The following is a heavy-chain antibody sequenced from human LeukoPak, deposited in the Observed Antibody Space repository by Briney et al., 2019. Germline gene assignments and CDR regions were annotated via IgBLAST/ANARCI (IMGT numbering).Heavy chain of an antibody. J-gene: IGHJ5*02. V-gene: IGHV1-46*01. CDR2: INPSGGST. CDR3: AREGYSYGPPFGRFDP. D-gene: IGHD5-18*01. Sequence: ASVEVSCKASGYTFTIYYMHWVRQAPGQGLEWMGIINPSGGSTSYAQKFQGRVTMTRDTSTSTVYMELSSLRSEDTAVYYCAREGYSYGPPFGRFDPWGQGTLVTVSS. CDR1: GYTFTIYY.